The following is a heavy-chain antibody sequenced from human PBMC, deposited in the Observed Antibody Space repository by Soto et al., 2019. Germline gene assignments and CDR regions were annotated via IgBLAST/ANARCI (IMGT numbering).Heavy chain of an antibody. CDR1: GYSFTSYL. D-gene: IGHD2-15*01. J-gene: IGHJ6*02. CDR3: ARRPLGYCSGGSCYSDYYYGMDV. CDR2: IYPGDSDT. V-gene: IGHV5-51*01. Sequence: GESLKISCKGSGYSFTSYLIGWVRQMPGKGLEWMGIIYPGDSDTRYSPSFQGQVTISADKSISTAYLQWSSLKASDTAMYYCARRPLGYCSGGSCYSDYYYGMDVWGQGTTVTVSS.